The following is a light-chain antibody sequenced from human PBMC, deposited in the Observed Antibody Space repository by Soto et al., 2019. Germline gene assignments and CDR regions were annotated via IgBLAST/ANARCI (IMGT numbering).Light chain of an antibody. CDR1: SSNIGAGFD. J-gene: IGLJ2*01. V-gene: IGLV1-40*01. CDR2: DTS. Sequence: QSVLTQPPSVSGAPGQRVTISCTGSSSNIGAGFDVHWYQQLSGTAPQILIYDTSQRATGVPDRFSGSRSGTSASLVISGLQTEDEADYHCAAWDDSLNGPAFGGGTKVTV. CDR3: AAWDDSLNGPA.